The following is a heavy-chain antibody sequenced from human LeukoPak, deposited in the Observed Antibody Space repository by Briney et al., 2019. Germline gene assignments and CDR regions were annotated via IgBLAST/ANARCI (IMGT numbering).Heavy chain of an antibody. CDR1: GYSFTSYW. Sequence: GESLKISCKGSGYSFTSYWIGWVRQMPGKGLEWMGIIYPGDSDTRYSPSLQGQVTISADKSISTAYLQWSSLKASDTAMYYCARQHYDFWSGSPRAFDIWGQGTMVTVSS. D-gene: IGHD3-3*01. J-gene: IGHJ3*02. CDR3: ARQHYDFWSGSPRAFDI. V-gene: IGHV5-51*01. CDR2: IYPGDSDT.